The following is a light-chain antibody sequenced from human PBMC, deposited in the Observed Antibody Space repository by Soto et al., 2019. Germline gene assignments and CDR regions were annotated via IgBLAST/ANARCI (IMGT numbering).Light chain of an antibody. CDR1: SSNIGSNT. CDR2: SNN. Sequence: QPVLTQPPSASGTPGQRGTISCSGSSSNIGSNTVNWYQQLPGTAPKLLIYSNNQWPSGVPDRFSGSKSGTSASLAISGLQSEDEADYYCAAWDDSLNGWVFGGGTQLTVL. CDR3: AAWDDSLNGWV. J-gene: IGLJ7*01. V-gene: IGLV1-44*01.